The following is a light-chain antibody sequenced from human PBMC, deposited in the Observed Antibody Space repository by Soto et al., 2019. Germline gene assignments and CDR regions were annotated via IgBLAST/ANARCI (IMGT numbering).Light chain of an antibody. CDR2: AAS. CDR1: QTISNY. J-gene: IGKJ4*01. Sequence: DIQMTPSPPSLSASVGDRVTITCRASQTISNYLNWYQQKPGKAPKLLIYAASGLQSGVPSRFSGSGSGTDFSLTISTLQPEDFGIYYCQQSYSIPPTFGGGTKVEFK. CDR3: QQSYSIPPT. V-gene: IGKV1-39*01.